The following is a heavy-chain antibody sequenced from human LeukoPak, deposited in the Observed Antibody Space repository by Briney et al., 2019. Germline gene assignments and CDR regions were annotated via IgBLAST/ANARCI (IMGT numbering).Heavy chain of an antibody. CDR1: EFTFSSYA. J-gene: IGHJ4*02. CDR2: IIGNGRRT. D-gene: IGHD3-16*02. CDR3: AKGGSDYIWGSYRPFAY. Sequence: PGGSLRLSCAASEFTFSSYAMSWVRQAPGKGLEWVSTIIGNGRRTSYADSVKGRFTISRDNSKNTLYLQMNSLRAGDTAVYYCAKGGSDYIWGSYRPFAYWGQGALVTVSS. V-gene: IGHV3-23*01.